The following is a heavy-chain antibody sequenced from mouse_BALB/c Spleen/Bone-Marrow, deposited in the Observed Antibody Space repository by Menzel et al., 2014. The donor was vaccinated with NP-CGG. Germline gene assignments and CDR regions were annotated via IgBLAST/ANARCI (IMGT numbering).Heavy chain of an antibody. Sequence: EVQLVESGAELVKPGATVKLSCTASGFNIKDTYMHWVKQRPEQGLEWIGRIDPANGNTKYDPKFQGKATITADTSSNIAYLQLSSLTSEDTAVYYCASYYYGSSLFAYWGQGTLVTVSA. CDR1: GFNIKDTY. CDR3: ASYYYGSSLFAY. D-gene: IGHD1-1*01. CDR2: IDPANGNT. J-gene: IGHJ3*01. V-gene: IGHV14-3*02.